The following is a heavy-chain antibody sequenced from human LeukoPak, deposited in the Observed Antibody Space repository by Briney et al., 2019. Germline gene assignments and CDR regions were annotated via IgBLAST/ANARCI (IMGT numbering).Heavy chain of an antibody. D-gene: IGHD4-23*01. J-gene: IGHJ4*02. CDR2: INHSGRT. CDR3: ARGLRWRGFGY. CDR1: GGSISRSDYY. Sequence: SETLSLTCTVSGGSISRSDYYWGWIRQPPGKGLEWIGEINHSGRTNYNPSLMSRVSISGDTSKNQFSLKLSSVTAADTAIYYCARGLRWRGFGYWGQGTLVSVSS. V-gene: IGHV4-39*07.